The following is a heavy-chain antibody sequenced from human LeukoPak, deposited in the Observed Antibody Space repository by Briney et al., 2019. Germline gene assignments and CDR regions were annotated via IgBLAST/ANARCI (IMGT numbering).Heavy chain of an antibody. CDR1: GFTFSSYS. CDR2: ISSSSSYI. CDR3: ARGVKSKFCSGDTCHGVDSYYYMDV. V-gene: IGHV3-21*01. Sequence: GGSLRLSCAASGFTFSSYSMNWVRQAPGKGLEWVSSISSSSSYIYYADSVKGRFTISRDNAKNSLYLQMNSLRAEDTAVYYCARGVKSKFCSGDTCHGVDSYYYMDVWGKGTTVTVSS. J-gene: IGHJ6*03. D-gene: IGHD2-15*01.